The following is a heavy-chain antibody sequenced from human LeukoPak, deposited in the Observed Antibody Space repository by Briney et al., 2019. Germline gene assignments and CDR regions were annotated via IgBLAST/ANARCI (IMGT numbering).Heavy chain of an antibody. CDR1: GFTFSNAW. CDR3: ITPLPYSAQ. J-gene: IGHJ4*02. Sequence: GGSLRLSCAASGFTFSNAWMNWVRQAPGKGLEWVGRIKSKTDGGTTDYAAPVKGRSTISRDDSKSMMYLQMNSLKTEDTAVYYCITPLPYSAQGGQGTLVTVSS. V-gene: IGHV3-15*07. D-gene: IGHD2-21*01. CDR2: IKSKTDGGTT.